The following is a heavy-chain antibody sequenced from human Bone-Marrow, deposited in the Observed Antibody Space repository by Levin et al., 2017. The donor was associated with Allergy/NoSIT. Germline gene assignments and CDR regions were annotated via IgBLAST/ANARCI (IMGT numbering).Heavy chain of an antibody. CDR2: ISYDGSNK. V-gene: IGHV3-30*18. J-gene: IGHJ4*02. Sequence: QTGGSLRLSCAASGFIYRNTGMHWVRQAPGKGLEWVAIISYDGSNKDYADSVRGRFTISRDNSKNTLYLQMDSLRPDDTAVYYCVKDAGVGYYNFGVFDFWGQGTLVTVSS. CDR3: VKDAGVGYYNFGVFDF. CDR1: GFIYRNTG. D-gene: IGHD2-21*02.